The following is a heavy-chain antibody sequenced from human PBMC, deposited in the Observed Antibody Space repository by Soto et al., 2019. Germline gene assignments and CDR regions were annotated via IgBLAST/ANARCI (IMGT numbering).Heavy chain of an antibody. V-gene: IGHV4-39*01. D-gene: IGHD3-9*01. Sequence: SETLSLTCTVSGVSITSSSLLWGWIRQPPGKGLEWIATMFYSENTYYNPSLKTRVAVSADTSKNEFYLKLSSVTAADTARYFCARVPRIFRYFDYWGQGTLVTVSS. CDR3: ARVPRIFRYFDY. CDR1: GVSITSSSLL. J-gene: IGHJ4*03. CDR2: MFYSENT.